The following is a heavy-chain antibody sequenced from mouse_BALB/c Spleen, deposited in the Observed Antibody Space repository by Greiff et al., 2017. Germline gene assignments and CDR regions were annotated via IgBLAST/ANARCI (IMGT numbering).Heavy chain of an antibody. J-gene: IGHJ4*01. D-gene: IGHD1-1*01. CDR1: GFSLTSYG. CDR3: ARDRGSSYDAMDY. Sequence: VKLVESGPGLVAPSQSLSITCTVSGFSLTSYGVHWVRQPPGKGLEWLGVIWAGGSTNYNSALMSRLSISKDNSKSQVFLKMNSLQTDDTAMYYGARDRGSSYDAMDYWGQGTSVTVSS. V-gene: IGHV2-9*02. CDR2: IWAGGST.